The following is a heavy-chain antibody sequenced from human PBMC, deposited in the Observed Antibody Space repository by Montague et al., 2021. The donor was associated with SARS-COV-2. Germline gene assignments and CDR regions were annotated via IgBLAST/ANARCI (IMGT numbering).Heavy chain of an antibody. CDR1: GFSFNRYS. V-gene: IGHV3-23*01. CDR2: ITSGGGNS. J-gene: IGHJ4*02. Sequence: SLRLSCAASGFSFNRYSMSWVRQVPGKGPVWVTGITSGGGNSHYADSVEGRFTISRDNSRDTLYLQMTSLRVEDTAVYYCAKEEAAIASPLFDSWGQGTLVIVSS. D-gene: IGHD6-13*01. CDR3: AKEEAAIASPLFDS.